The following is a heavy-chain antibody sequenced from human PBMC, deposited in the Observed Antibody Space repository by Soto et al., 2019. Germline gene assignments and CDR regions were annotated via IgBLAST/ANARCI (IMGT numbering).Heavy chain of an antibody. CDR1: GFTFSSYS. CDR3: AREGCSGGSCYSVY. J-gene: IGHJ4*02. V-gene: IGHV3-21*01. D-gene: IGHD2-15*01. CDR2: ISSSSSYI. Sequence: GGSLRLSCAASGFTFSSYSMNWVRQAPGKGLEWVSSISSSSSYIYYADSVKGRFTISRDNAKNSLYLQMNSLRAEDTAVYYCAREGCSGGSCYSVYWGQGTLVTVSS.